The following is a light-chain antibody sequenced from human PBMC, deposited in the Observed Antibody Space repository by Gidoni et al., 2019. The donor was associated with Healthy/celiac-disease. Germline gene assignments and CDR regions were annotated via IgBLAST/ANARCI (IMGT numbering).Light chain of an antibody. V-gene: IGKV1-39*01. CDR2: AAS. J-gene: IGKJ4*01. CDR1: QSISSY. CDR3: KKSYSTPPLT. Sequence: DIQMTQSPSSLSASVGDRVTITCRASQSISSYLNWYQQKPGKAPKLLIYAASSLKSGVQSRFSGSGAGKDFNLTISSLQPEDFATYYCKKSYSTPPLTVGGGTKVEIK.